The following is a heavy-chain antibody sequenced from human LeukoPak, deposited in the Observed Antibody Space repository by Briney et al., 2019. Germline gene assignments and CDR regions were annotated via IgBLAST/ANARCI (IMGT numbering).Heavy chain of an antibody. CDR3: ARGHITMPSPPKKRRYYFDY. J-gene: IGHJ4*02. CDR2: IYYNGNT. CDR1: GGSISSGNYY. V-gene: IGHV4-39*01. Sequence: SETLSLTCTVSGGSISSGNYYWDRIRQSPGKGLEWIGNIYYNGNTYYNPPLTGRVTMSVDTSKNQFSLNLYSVTAADTAVYYCARGHITMPSPPKKRRYYFDYWGQGTLVTVSS. D-gene: IGHD3-10*01.